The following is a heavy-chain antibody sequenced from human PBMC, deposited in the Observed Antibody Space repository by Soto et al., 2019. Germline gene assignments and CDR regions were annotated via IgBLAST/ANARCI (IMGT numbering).Heavy chain of an antibody. CDR2: IYPGDSDT. CDR3: ARHISYYDSSGEFDY. V-gene: IGHV5-51*01. J-gene: IGHJ4*02. D-gene: IGHD3-22*01. CDR1: GYSFTSYW. Sequence: GESLKISCKGSGYSFTSYWIGWVRQMPGKGLEWMGIIYPGDSDTRYSPSFQGQVTISADKSISTAYLQWSSLKASDTATYYCARHISYYDSSGEFDYWGQGTLVTVSS.